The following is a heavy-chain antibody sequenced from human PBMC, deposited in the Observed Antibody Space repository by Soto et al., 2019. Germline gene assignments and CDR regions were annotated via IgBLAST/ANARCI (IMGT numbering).Heavy chain of an antibody. V-gene: IGHV3-15*01. J-gene: IGHJ3*02. Sequence: GGSLRLSCAASGFTFINAWMSWVRQAPGKGLEWVGRIKSKTDGGTTDYAAPVKGRFTISRDDSKNTLYLQMNSLKTEDTAVYYCTPEEGSGSYYAFDIWGQGTMVTVAS. CDR2: IKSKTDGGTT. D-gene: IGHD3-10*01. CDR3: TPEEGSGSYYAFDI. CDR1: GFTFINAW.